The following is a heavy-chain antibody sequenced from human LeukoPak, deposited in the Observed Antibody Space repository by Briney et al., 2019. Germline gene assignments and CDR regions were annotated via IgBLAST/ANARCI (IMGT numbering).Heavy chain of an antibody. Sequence: PGGSLRLSCAASGFSFRDYAMSWVRQAPGKGLEWLSAISSTGSTTYYADSVKGRFTISRDNSKNTLYLQMNSLKAEDTAVYYCAEKKNFYFDYWGQGTLVTVSS. CDR2: ISSTGSTT. CDR3: AEKKNFYFDY. J-gene: IGHJ4*02. CDR1: GFSFRDYA. V-gene: IGHV3-23*01. D-gene: IGHD1-7*01.